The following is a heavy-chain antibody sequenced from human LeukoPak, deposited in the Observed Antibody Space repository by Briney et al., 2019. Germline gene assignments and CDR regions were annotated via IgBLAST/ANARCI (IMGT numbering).Heavy chain of an antibody. J-gene: IGHJ5*02. V-gene: IGHV3-9*01. Sequence: PGGSLRLSCAASGFTFSSYAMHWVRQAPGKGLEWVSGISWNSGSIGYADSVKGRFTISRDNSKSTLYIQMNSLRAEDTAVYYCAREGRYGGTVAVPKIVGALSHWFDPWGQGTLVTVSS. CDR1: GFTFSSYA. D-gene: IGHD1-26*01. CDR2: ISWNSGSI. CDR3: AREGRYGGTVAVPKIVGALSHWFDP.